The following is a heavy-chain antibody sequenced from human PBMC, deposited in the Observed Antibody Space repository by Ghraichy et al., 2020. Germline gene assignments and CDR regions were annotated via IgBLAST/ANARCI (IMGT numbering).Heavy chain of an antibody. CDR3: ARTKSGSYPDY. CDR1: GGSIRSDY. J-gene: IGHJ4*02. Sequence: SETLSLTCTVSGGSIRSDYWSWIRQPPGKGLEWIGYIYDSGSTNYNPSLKSRVSISVDTSKNQFSLIVSSVTAADPAVYYCARTKSGSYPDYWGQGTLVTVSS. V-gene: IGHV4-4*09. CDR2: IYDSGST. D-gene: IGHD1-26*01.